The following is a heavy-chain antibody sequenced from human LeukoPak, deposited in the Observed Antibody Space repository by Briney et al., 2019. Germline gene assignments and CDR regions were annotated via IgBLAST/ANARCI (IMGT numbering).Heavy chain of an antibody. V-gene: IGHV3-23*01. Sequence: GGSLRLSCAASGFTFSTYAMNWVRQAPGKGLEWVSSISHSGSISYADSVKGRFTISRDNSKNTLYLQMSSLRAEDTAIYYCAKELTERWVIDAFDIWGQGTVVTVSS. D-gene: IGHD2-21*01. CDR1: GFTFSTYA. CDR2: ISHSGSI. J-gene: IGHJ3*02. CDR3: AKELTERWVIDAFDI.